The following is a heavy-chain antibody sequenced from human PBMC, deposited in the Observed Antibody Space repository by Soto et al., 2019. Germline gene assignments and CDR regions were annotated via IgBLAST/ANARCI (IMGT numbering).Heavy chain of an antibody. CDR1: GFTFSSYA. CDR2: ISGSSGST. V-gene: IGHV3-23*01. D-gene: IGHD5-12*01. Sequence: PGGSPRLSCAASGFTFSSYAMSWVRQAPGKGLEWVSAISGSSGSTYYADSVKGRFTISRDNSKNTLYLQMNSLRAEDTAVYYCARVPTGGYDWVWGQGTLVTVSS. J-gene: IGHJ4*02. CDR3: ARVPTGGYDWV.